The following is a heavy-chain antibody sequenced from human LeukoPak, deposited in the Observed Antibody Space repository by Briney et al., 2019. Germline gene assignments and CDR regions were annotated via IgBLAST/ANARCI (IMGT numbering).Heavy chain of an antibody. CDR1: GYTFSGYY. CDR2: INPNSGAT. Sequence: ASVKVSCKASGYTFSGYYMHWVRQAPGQGLEWMGWINPNSGATNYAQKFQGRVTMTRDTSIFTVYMELSWLRSDDTAVYYCARDVGDFYNNNWAFDYWGQGTLVTVSS. V-gene: IGHV1-2*02. D-gene: IGHD1-26*01. J-gene: IGHJ4*02. CDR3: ARDVGDFYNNNWAFDY.